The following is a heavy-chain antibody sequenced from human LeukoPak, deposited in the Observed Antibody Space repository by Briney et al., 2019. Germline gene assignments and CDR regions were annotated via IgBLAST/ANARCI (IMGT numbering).Heavy chain of an antibody. Sequence: GRSLRLSCAASGFTFSSFGMHWVRQSPGKGLEWVAVIWYDGSKKYYADSVKGRFSIFRDNSKNTLDLQMNSLRAEDTAVYYCARNYGSGTSPGDYWGQGTLVTVSS. D-gene: IGHD3-10*01. CDR3: ARNYGSGTSPGDY. CDR2: IWYDGSKK. CDR1: GFTFSSFG. V-gene: IGHV3-33*01. J-gene: IGHJ4*02.